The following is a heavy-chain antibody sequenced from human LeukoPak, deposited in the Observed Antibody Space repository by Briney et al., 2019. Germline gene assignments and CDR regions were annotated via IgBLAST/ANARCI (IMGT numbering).Heavy chain of an antibody. CDR3: ARGQYGGGFYYYYYMDV. CDR1: GGSISSYY. V-gene: IGHV4-4*09. J-gene: IGHJ6*03. CDR2: ISTSGST. Sequence: SETLSLTCTVSGGSISSYYWSWIRQPPGKGKEWIGYISTSGSTNSNPSLKSRVTISVDTSKNQFSLKLSSVTAADTAVYYCARGQYGGGFYYYYYMDVWGKGTTVTVSS. D-gene: IGHD4-23*01.